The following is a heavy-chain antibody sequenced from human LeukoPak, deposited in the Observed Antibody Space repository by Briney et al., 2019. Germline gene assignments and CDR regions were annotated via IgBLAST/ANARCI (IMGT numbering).Heavy chain of an antibody. CDR2: ISYDGSNK. Sequence: PGRSLRLSCAASGFTFSSYAMHWVRQAPGKGLEWVAVISYDGSNKYYADSVKGRFTISRDNSKTTLYLQMNSLRAEDTAVYYCARGKYDILTGYLYPIDYWGQGTLVTVSS. CDR3: ARGKYDILTGYLYPIDY. V-gene: IGHV3-30*04. J-gene: IGHJ4*02. CDR1: GFTFSSYA. D-gene: IGHD3-9*01.